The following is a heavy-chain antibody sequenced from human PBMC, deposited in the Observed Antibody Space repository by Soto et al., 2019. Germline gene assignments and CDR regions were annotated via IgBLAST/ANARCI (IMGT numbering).Heavy chain of an antibody. CDR1: GYSISSGYY. V-gene: IGHV4-38-2*01. D-gene: IGHD3-16*01. CDR3: AGYYDYVWGNEGWFDP. Sequence: QVQLQESGPGLVKPSETLSLTCAVSGYSISSGYYWGWIRQPPGKGLEWIGSIYHSGSTYYNPSLKSRVTISVDTSKNQFSLKLSSVTAADTAVHYCAGYYDYVWGNEGWFDPWGQGTLVTVSS. CDR2: IYHSGST. J-gene: IGHJ5*02.